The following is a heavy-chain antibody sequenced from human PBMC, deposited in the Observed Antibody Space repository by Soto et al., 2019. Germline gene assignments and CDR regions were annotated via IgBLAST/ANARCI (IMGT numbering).Heavy chain of an antibody. CDR3: ASLTASGDY. CDR1: GDSISSGYY. CDR2: IYYSGST. J-gene: IGHJ4*02. Sequence: LSLTCAVSGDSISSGYYWAWIRQPPGKGLEWIGYIYYSGSTNYNPSLKSRVTISVDTSKNQFSLKLSSVTAADTAVYYCASLTASGDYWGQGTLVTVSS. V-gene: IGHV4-61*01.